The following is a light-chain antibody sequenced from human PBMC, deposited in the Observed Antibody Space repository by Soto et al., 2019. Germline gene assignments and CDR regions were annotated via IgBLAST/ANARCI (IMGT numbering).Light chain of an antibody. Sequence: IVMTQSPATLSVSPGERVTLSCRASQNINSNLAWYQHKPGQAPRLIMFRASIRATGFPARFSGSGSRTDFNITISSLQSEDSAVYYCQQYNNWPRATFGGGTKVEIK. CDR2: RAS. J-gene: IGKJ4*01. CDR3: QQYNNWPRAT. V-gene: IGKV3-15*01. CDR1: QNINSN.